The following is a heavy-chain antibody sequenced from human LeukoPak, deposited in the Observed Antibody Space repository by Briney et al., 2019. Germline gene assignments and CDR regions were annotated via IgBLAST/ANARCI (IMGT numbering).Heavy chain of an antibody. J-gene: IGHJ4*02. CDR1: GFTFSSYE. V-gene: IGHV3-23*01. D-gene: IGHD6-19*01. CDR3: AKVLAVAGTFGFDY. Sequence: GGSLRLSCAASGFTFSSYEMNWVRQAPGKGLEWVSAISGSGGSTYYADSVKGRFTISRDNSKNTLYLQMNSLRAEDTAVYYCAKVLAVAGTFGFDYWGQGTLVTVSS. CDR2: ISGSGGST.